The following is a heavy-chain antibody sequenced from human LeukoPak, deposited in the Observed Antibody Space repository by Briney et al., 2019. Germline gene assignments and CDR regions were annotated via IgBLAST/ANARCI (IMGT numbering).Heavy chain of an antibody. Sequence: GRSPRLSCAASGFTFSSYAMHWVRQAPGKGLEWVAVISYDGSNKYYADSVKGRFTISRDNSKNTLYLQMDSLRAEDTAVYYCARDPSGRRPMYYFDYWGQGTLVTVSS. D-gene: IGHD3-3*01. CDR3: ARDPSGRRPMYYFDY. CDR1: GFTFSSYA. V-gene: IGHV3-30-3*01. J-gene: IGHJ4*02. CDR2: ISYDGSNK.